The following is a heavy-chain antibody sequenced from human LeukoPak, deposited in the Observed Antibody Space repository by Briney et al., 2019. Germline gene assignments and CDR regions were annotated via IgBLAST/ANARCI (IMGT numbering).Heavy chain of an antibody. D-gene: IGHD2-8*02. CDR1: GFTFSSYE. J-gene: IGHJ4*02. Sequence: GGSLRLSCAASGFTFSSYEMNWVRQPPGKGLEWVSSIFPSGGEIHYSDSVRGRFTISRDNSKSTLSLQMNSLRAEDTAIYYCATYRQVLLPFESWGQGTLVTVSS. V-gene: IGHV3-23*01. CDR3: ATYRQVLLPFES. CDR2: IFPSGGEI.